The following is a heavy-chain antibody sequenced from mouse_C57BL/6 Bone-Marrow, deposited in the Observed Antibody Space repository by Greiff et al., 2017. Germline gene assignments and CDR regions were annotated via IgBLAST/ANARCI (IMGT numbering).Heavy chain of an antibody. Sequence: VQLQQSGAELVRPGTSVKMSCTASGYTFTNYWIGWAKQRPGHGLEWIGDIYPGGGYTNYNEKFKGKATLTADKSSSTAYLQLSSLTSEDSAIYYCARLDGYSYFDYWGQGTTLTVSS. V-gene: IGHV1-63*01. CDR1: GYTFTNYW. CDR2: IYPGGGYT. D-gene: IGHD2-3*01. J-gene: IGHJ2*01. CDR3: ARLDGYSYFDY.